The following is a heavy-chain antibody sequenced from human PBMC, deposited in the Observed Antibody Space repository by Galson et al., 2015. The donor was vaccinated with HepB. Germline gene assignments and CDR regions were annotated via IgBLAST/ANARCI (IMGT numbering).Heavy chain of an antibody. CDR3: ARGTNYCSSTSCPEYFQH. D-gene: IGHD2-2*01. J-gene: IGHJ1*01. V-gene: IGHV3-7*01. CDR1: GFTFSSYW. Sequence: LRLSCAASGFTFSSYWMSWVRQAPGKGLEWVANIKQDGSEKYYVDSVKGRFTISRDNAKNSLYLQMNSLRAEDTAVYYCARGTNYCSSTSCPEYFQHWGQGTLVTVSS. CDR2: IKQDGSEK.